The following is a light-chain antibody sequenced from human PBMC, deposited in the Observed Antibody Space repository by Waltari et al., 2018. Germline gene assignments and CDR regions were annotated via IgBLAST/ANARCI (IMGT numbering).Light chain of an antibody. CDR3: QSYDSSLRGWV. CDR1: SSNIGAHYD. CDR2: VNS. J-gene: IGLJ3*02. Sequence: QSVLTQPPSVSGAPGQRVTISCTGSSSNIGAHYDVHWYQQLPGTAPKLLIFVNSNRPSGVPDRFSGSRSGTSASRAITGLQAEDEADYHCQSYDSSLRGWVFGGGTKLTVL. V-gene: IGLV1-40*01.